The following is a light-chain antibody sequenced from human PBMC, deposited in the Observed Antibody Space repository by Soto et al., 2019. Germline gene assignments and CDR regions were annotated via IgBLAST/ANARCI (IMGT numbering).Light chain of an antibody. Sequence: QSALTQPRSVSGSPGQSVTISCTGTSSDIGGHICVSWFQQHPGKAPKLMIYDVSKRPAGVPDRFSGSKSGNTASLTISGLPAQDEADYYCCSSAGAFYVFGTGTKLTVL. CDR3: CSSAGAFYV. V-gene: IGLV2-11*01. CDR2: DVS. J-gene: IGLJ1*01. CDR1: SSDIGGHIC.